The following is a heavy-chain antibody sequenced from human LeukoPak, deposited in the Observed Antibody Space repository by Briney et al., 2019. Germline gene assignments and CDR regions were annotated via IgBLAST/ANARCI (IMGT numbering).Heavy chain of an antibody. CDR3: ARVMTTATGDWFDP. J-gene: IGHJ5*02. D-gene: IGHD4-17*01. V-gene: IGHV3-21*01. Sequence: GGSLRLSCAASGFIFSSFTMNWVRQAPGKGLEWVSSISSDSKSIYYADSVKGRFIISRDNAKNSLFLQMDSLRAEDTAVYYCARVMTTATGDWFDPWGQGTLVTVSS. CDR2: ISSDSKSI. CDR1: GFIFSSFT.